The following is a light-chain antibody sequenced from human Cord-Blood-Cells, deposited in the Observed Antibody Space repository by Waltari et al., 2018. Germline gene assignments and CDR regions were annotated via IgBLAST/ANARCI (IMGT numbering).Light chain of an antibody. CDR1: QSISSY. CDR3: QQSYSTLPMYS. Sequence: DIQMTPSPSSLSASVGDRVTITCRASQSISSYLNWYQQKPGKAPKLLIYAASSWQSGVPSRFSGSGSGTDFTLTISSLQPEDFATYYCQQSYSTLPMYSFGQGTKLEIK. J-gene: IGKJ2*03. V-gene: IGKV1-39*01. CDR2: AAS.